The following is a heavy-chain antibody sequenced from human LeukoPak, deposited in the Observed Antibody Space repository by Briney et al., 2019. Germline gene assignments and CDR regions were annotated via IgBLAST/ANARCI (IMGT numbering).Heavy chain of an antibody. V-gene: IGHV4-38-2*02. D-gene: IGHD1/OR15-1a*01. CDR3: TRELAGTTVED. CDR2: VYYSGAT. CDR1: GYSISSDYY. Sequence: SETLSLTCTVSGYSISSDYYWGWIRQTPGGGLEWIGSVYYSGATYHNPSLKSRVIMSIDTSKNQFSLTLTSVTAADTALNYCTRELAGTTVEDWGQGTLVTVSS. J-gene: IGHJ4*02.